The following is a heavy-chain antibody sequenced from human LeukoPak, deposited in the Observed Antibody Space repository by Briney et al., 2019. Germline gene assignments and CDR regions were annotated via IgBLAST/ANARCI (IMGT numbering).Heavy chain of an antibody. V-gene: IGHV1-69*01. J-gene: IGHJ4*02. CDR2: IIPIFGTA. Sequence: SVKVSCKASGGTFTSYAISWVRQAPGQGLEWMGGIIPIFGTANYAQKFQGRVTITADESTSTAYMELSSLRSEDTAVYYCARETLSTDYYGSGSYYNGWDYWGQGTLVTVSS. CDR1: GGTFTSYA. CDR3: ARETLSTDYYGSGSYYNGWDY. D-gene: IGHD3-10*01.